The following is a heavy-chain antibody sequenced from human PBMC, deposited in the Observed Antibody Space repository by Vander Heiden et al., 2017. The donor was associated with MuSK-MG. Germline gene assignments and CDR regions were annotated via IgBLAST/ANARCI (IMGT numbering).Heavy chain of an antibody. CDR3: ARVFASYYYDCSGYPSGMDV. V-gene: IGHV4-34*01. Sequence: QVQLQQWGAGLLKPSETLSLTCAVYGGSFSGYYWSWIRQPLGKGLEWIGEINHSGSTNYIPSLKRRVTISVDTSKNQFSLKLSSVTAADTAVYYCARVFASYYYDCSGYPSGMDVWGQGTTVTVSS. CDR1: GGSFSGYY. CDR2: INHSGST. J-gene: IGHJ6*02. D-gene: IGHD3-22*01.